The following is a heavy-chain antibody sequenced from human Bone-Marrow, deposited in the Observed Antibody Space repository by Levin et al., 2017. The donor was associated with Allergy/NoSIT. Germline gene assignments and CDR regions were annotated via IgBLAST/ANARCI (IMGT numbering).Heavy chain of an antibody. CDR1: GFIFSSYG. CDR3: ARDPGTRGWWWKFDS. D-gene: IGHD2-21*01. Sequence: SCAASGFIFSSYGMHWVRQSPGKGLEWVAVIWNDGSTKYYSDSVRGRFIISRDISTNTLSLQMNSLRIDDTGVYYCARDPGTRGWWWKFDSWGQGTLVTVLS. J-gene: IGHJ4*02. V-gene: IGHV3-33*01. CDR2: IWNDGSTK.